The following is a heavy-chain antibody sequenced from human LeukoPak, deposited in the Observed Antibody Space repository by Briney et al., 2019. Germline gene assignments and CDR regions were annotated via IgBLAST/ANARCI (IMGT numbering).Heavy chain of an antibody. CDR2: FHYSGNT. Sequence: SQTLSLTCTVSGGSISSGDCYWAWIRQHPGKGLEWIGYFHYSGNTYYNPSLKSRITISGDTSNIQFSLKVNSVTAADTAVYYCARTYCSGGSCYYFDYWGQGTLVTVSS. V-gene: IGHV4-31*03. CDR3: ARTYCSGGSCYYFDY. CDR1: GGSISSGDCY. J-gene: IGHJ4*02. D-gene: IGHD2-15*01.